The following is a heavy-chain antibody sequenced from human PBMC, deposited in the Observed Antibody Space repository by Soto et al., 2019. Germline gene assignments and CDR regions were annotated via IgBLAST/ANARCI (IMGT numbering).Heavy chain of an antibody. V-gene: IGHV3-7*03. CDR1: GFTFNYYW. Sequence: PGGSLRLSCAASGFTFNYYWMTWARQAPGKGLEWVANVKPDGSATFYADSLKGRFTISRDNAKNSASLQMDSLRADDTAVYYCARDRERVTVNGGIALGAMEVWGQGTTVTVSS. CDR3: ARDRERVTVNGGIALGAMEV. J-gene: IGHJ6*02. CDR2: VKPDGSAT. D-gene: IGHD3-22*01.